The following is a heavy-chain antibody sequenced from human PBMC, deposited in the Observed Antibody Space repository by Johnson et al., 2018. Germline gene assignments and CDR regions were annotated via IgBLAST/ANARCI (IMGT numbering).Heavy chain of an antibody. V-gene: IGHV3-7*01. Sequence: VQLVESGGGLVQPGGSLRLSCEASGFTFDRFWMSWVRQAPGKGLEWVANIKYDGSDKYYVDSVRGRFTIPRDNARNSVYLQLNSLRAEDTALYYCSRMGVHVSAATNWFDPWGQGTLVIVSS. CDR2: IKYDGSDK. J-gene: IGHJ5*02. CDR1: GFTFDRFW. CDR3: SRMGVHVSAATNWFDP. D-gene: IGHD2-15*01.